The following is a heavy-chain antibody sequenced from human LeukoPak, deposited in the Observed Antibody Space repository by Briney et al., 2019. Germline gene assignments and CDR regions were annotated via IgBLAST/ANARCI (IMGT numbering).Heavy chain of an antibody. Sequence: GGSLRLSCAASGFTFSSYWMSWVRQAPGKGLEWVANIKQDGSEKYYVDSVKGRFTISRDNAKNSLYLQMNSLRGEDTAVYYCAREGLLWFGELFLWGQGTLVTVSS. D-gene: IGHD3-10*01. J-gene: IGHJ4*02. CDR3: AREGLLWFGELFL. CDR1: GFTFSSYW. V-gene: IGHV3-7*01. CDR2: IKQDGSEK.